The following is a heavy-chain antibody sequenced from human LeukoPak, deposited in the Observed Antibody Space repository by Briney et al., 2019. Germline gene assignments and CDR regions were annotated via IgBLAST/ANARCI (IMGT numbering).Heavy chain of an antibody. Sequence: GESLKISCKGSGYSFTSYWIGWVRQMPGKGLEWMGIIYPGDSDTRYSPSFQGQVTISADKSISTAYLQWSSLKASDTAMYYCARHGYYDSSGYSPGAFDIWGQGTMVTVSS. V-gene: IGHV5-51*01. CDR1: GYSFTSYW. J-gene: IGHJ3*02. D-gene: IGHD3-22*01. CDR2: IYPGDSDT. CDR3: ARHGYYDSSGYSPGAFDI.